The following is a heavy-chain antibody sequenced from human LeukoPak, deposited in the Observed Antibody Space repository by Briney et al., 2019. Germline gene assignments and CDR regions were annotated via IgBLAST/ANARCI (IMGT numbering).Heavy chain of an antibody. CDR3: ARDYADYVGYFFFDY. V-gene: IGHV3-23*01. CDR2: ISGGGETT. J-gene: IGHJ4*02. D-gene: IGHD4-17*01. CDR1: GFTFSSYA. Sequence: PGGSLRLSCAGSGFTFSSYAMNWVRQAPGKGLEWVSSISGGGETTYYADSAKGRFTISRDNSQNTLYLQMNSLRAEDTAVYYCARDYADYVGYFFFDYWGQGTLVTVSS.